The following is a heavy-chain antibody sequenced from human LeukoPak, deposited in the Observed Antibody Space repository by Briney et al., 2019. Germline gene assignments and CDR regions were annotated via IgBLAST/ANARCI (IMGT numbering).Heavy chain of an antibody. V-gene: IGHV3-9*01. CDR3: AKDIEDYYGSGSYYNALDY. D-gene: IGHD3-10*01. J-gene: IGHJ4*02. Sequence: GRSLRLSCAASGFTFDDYAMHWVRQAPGKGLEWVSGISWNSGSIGYADSVKGRFTISRDNAKNSLYLQMNSLRAEDTALYYCAKDIEDYYGSGSYYNALDYWGQGTLVTVSS. CDR2: ISWNSGSI. CDR1: GFTFDDYA.